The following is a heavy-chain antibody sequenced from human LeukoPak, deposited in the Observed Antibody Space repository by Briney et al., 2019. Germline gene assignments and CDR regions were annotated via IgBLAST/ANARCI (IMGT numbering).Heavy chain of an antibody. V-gene: IGHV4-39*07. CDR3: ARLFGVYFDY. J-gene: IGHJ4*02. CDR1: GGSISSSSYY. CDR2: IYYSGST. D-gene: IGHD3-10*02. Sequence: SETLSLTCTVSGGSISSSSYYWGWIRQPPGKGLEWIGSIYYSGSTYYNPSLKSRVTISVDTSKNQFSLKLSSVTAADTAVYYCARLFGVYFDYWGQGTLVTVSS.